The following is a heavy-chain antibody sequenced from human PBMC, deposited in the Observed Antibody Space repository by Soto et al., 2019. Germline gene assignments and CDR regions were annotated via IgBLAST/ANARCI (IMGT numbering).Heavy chain of an antibody. D-gene: IGHD2-21*02. CDR2: MFYSGST. V-gene: IGHV4-61*08. CDR3: ARARRTRLVTASYWYFDL. Sequence: TSETLSLSCAVSGGSISSGGYSWSWIRQPPGKGLEWIGYMFYSGSTNSNPSLRSRATISIDTSKNQFSLELTSVTAADTAFYYCARARRTRLVTASYWYFDLWGRGTLVTVSS. CDR1: GGSISSGGYS. J-gene: IGHJ2*01.